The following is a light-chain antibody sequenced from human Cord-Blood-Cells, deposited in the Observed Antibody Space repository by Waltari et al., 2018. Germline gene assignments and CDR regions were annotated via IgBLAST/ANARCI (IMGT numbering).Light chain of an antibody. CDR1: SSNIGSNP. Sequence: QSVLTQPPSASGTPGQRVTNSCSGSSSNIGSNPVNWYQPLPGTAPKLLIFSHNQRPSGVPARFSGSKSGTSASLAISGLQSEDEADYYCAAWDDSLNGWVFGGGTKLTVL. CDR2: SHN. J-gene: IGLJ3*02. CDR3: AAWDDSLNGWV. V-gene: IGLV1-44*01.